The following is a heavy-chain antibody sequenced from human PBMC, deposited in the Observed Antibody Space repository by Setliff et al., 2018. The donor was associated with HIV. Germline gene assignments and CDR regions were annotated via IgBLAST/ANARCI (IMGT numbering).Heavy chain of an antibody. CDR2: IYYSGST. V-gene: IGHV4-59*08. Sequence: SETLSLTCTVSGGSISSHYWNWIRQPPGKGLEWIGYIYYSGSTYYNPSLKSRVTISVDTSKNQFSLALPSVTAADTAVYYCVRHVPDYDILTGYFTKHFDSWGQGTLVTVPQ. D-gene: IGHD3-9*01. CDR3: VRHVPDYDILTGYFTKHFDS. J-gene: IGHJ4*02. CDR1: GGSISSHY.